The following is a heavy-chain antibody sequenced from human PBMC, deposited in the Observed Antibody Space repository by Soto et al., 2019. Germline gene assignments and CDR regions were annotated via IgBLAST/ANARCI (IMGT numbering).Heavy chain of an antibody. J-gene: IGHJ1*01. D-gene: IGHD3-10*01. CDR3: ARDQRYYGSGYYYSDS. V-gene: IGHV1-18*04. CDR1: GYTFISYG. CDR2: MSAFTGKA. Sequence: ASVKVSCKASGYTFISYGISWVRQAPGQGLEWVGWMSAFTGKADYAQIFQDRVTMTTDTSTSTAYKELRSLRSDDTAVYYCARDQRYYGSGYYYSDSWGQGTLVTVSS.